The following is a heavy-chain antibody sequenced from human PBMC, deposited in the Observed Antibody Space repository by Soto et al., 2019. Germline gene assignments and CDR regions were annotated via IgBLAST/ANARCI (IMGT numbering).Heavy chain of an antibody. Sequence: QVRLVQSGAEVKKPGSSVKVSCKASGGSLSNYGISWVRQAPGQGLEWMGAIIPVFGTPNYAQKFQDRVTITADESTTTVYMEVRSLTSEDTAVYYCARGDATKIVVTTYYAMDVWGQWTTVTVSS. J-gene: IGHJ6*02. V-gene: IGHV1-69*12. D-gene: IGHD3-22*01. CDR1: GGSLSNYG. CDR2: IIPVFGTP. CDR3: ARGDATKIVVTTYYAMDV.